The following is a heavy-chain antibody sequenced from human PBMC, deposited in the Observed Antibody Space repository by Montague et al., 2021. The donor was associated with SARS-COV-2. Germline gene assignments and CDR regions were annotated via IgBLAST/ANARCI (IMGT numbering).Heavy chain of an antibody. V-gene: IGHV3-30-3*01. CDR2: ISYDGSNK. CDR3: ARGVETGTLFTYYYYGMDV. Sequence: SLRLSCAASGFTFSSYAMYWVRQAPGKGLAWVAVISYDGSNKYYADSVKGRFTISRDNSKNTLYVQMDSLRAEDTAVYYCARGVETGTLFTYYYYGMDVWGQGTTVTVSS. D-gene: IGHD1-7*01. J-gene: IGHJ6*02. CDR1: GFTFSSYA.